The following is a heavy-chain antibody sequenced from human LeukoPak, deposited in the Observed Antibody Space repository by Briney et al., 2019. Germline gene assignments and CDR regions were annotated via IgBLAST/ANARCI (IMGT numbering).Heavy chain of an antibody. V-gene: IGHV1-69*02. J-gene: IGHJ3*02. Sequence: ASVKISCKASGGTFSSYTISWVRQAPGQGLEWMGRIIPILGIANYAQKFQGRVTITADKSTSTAYMELSSLRSEDTAVYYCARGGYCSSISCADAFDIWGQGTMVTVSS. CDR2: IIPILGIA. D-gene: IGHD2-2*01. CDR1: GGTFSSYT. CDR3: ARGGYCSSISCADAFDI.